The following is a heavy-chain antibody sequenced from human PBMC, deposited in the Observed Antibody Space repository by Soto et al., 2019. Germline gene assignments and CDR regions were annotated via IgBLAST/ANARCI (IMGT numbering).Heavy chain of an antibody. CDR1: GFTFSTYG. Sequence: QVQLVESGGGEVQPGRSLRLSCAASGFTFSTYGMHWVRQAPGKGLECVAVIWYDGSNKYYADSVKGRFTISRDNSKNTLYLQMNSLRAEDTAVYYCARVRITRMDVWGQGTTVTVSS. D-gene: IGHD3-10*01. CDR2: IWYDGSNK. V-gene: IGHV3-33*01. CDR3: ARVRITRMDV. J-gene: IGHJ6*02.